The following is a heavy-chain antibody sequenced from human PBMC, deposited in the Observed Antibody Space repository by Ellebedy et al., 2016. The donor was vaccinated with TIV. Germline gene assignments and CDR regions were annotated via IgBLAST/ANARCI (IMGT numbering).Heavy chain of an antibody. CDR1: GFTFSDYF. CDR2: ITNTGSTT. CDR3: GRAREPGNFAYYYYGMDV. J-gene: IGHJ6*02. D-gene: IGHD1-1*01. Sequence: GESLKISCAASGFTFSDYFMSWVRQAPGKGLEWVSYITNTGSTTYYADSVKGRFTVARDNAKNSLYLQMNSLRAEDTAVYYCGRAREPGNFAYYYYGMDVWGQGTTVTVSS. V-gene: IGHV3-11*01.